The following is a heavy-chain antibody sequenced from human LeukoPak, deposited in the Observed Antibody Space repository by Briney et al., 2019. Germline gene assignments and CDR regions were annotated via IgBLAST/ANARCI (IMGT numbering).Heavy chain of an antibody. D-gene: IGHD6-6*01. CDR1: GGSISSYY. CDR2: IYYSGST. Sequence: SETLSLTCTVSGGSISSYYWSWIRQPPGKGLEWIGYIYYSGSTNYNPSLKSRVTISVDTSKNQFSLKLSSVTAADTAVYYCARHGVVAARPNKWYFDLWGRGTLVTVSS. V-gene: IGHV4-59*08. J-gene: IGHJ2*01. CDR3: ARHGVVAARPNKWYFDL.